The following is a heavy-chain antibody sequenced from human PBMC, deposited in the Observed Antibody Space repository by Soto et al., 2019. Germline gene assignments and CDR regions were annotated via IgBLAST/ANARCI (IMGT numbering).Heavy chain of an antibody. D-gene: IGHD3-22*01. CDR2: IYSGGST. V-gene: IGHV3-53*01. CDR1: GFTVSSNY. J-gene: IGHJ4*02. CDR3: ARGHDSSGYYITRFDY. Sequence: WGSLRLSCAASGFTVSSNYMSWVRQAPGKGLEWVSVIYSGGSTYYADSVKGRFTISRDNSKNTLYLQMSSLRAEDTAVYYCARGHDSSGYYITRFDYWGQGTLVTVSS.